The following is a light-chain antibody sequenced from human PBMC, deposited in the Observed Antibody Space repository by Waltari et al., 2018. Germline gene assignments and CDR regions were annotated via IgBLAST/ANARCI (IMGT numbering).Light chain of an antibody. Sequence: QSALTQPASVSGSPGQSITISCTGTTSDLGGYNYVSWYQQHPGKAPKLLIYDVNSRPSGVSNRFSGSKSGNTASLIISGLQAEDEADYYCCSFTSSSTWVFGGGTKLTVL. CDR1: TSDLGGYNY. CDR2: DVN. CDR3: CSFTSSSTWV. J-gene: IGLJ3*02. V-gene: IGLV2-14*01.